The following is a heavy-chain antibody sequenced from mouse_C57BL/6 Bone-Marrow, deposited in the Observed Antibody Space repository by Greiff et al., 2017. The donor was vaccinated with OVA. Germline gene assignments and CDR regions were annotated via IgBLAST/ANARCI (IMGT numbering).Heavy chain of an antibody. V-gene: IGHV5-4*01. CDR2: ISDGGSYT. D-gene: IGHD1-1*02. Sequence: EVMLVESGGGLVKPGGSLKLSCAASGFTFSSYAMSWVRQTPEKRLEWVATISDGGSYTYYPDNVKGRFTISRDNAKNNLYLQMSHLKSEDTAMYYCARETGPYGPFAYWGQGTLVTVSA. CDR1: GFTFSSYA. CDR3: ARETGPYGPFAY. J-gene: IGHJ3*01.